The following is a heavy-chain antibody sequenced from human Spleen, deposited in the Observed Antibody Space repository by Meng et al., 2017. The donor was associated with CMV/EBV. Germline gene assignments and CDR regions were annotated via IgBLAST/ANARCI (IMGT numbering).Heavy chain of an antibody. CDR2: IDESGRST. V-gene: IGHV3-74*02. CDR1: GFTFSSYA. Sequence: VQLVESGGGVVQPGRSLRLSCDASGFTFSSYAMHWVRQAPGKGLEWVSRIDESGRSTSYVDSVKGRFSISRDDAKNTLYLQINNLRVEDTAVYYCARGLEEFLGWEMGYWGQGTLVTVSS. CDR3: ARGLEEFLGWEMGY. D-gene: IGHD6-19*01. J-gene: IGHJ4*02.